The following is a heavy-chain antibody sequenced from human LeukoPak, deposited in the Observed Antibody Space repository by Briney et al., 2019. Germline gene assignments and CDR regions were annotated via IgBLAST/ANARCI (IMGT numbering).Heavy chain of an antibody. J-gene: IGHJ4*02. D-gene: IGHD3-22*01. V-gene: IGHV4-39*07. CDR3: ARGSLDPQNYYDSSVYYGIVGQTPYYFDY. CDR2: IYYSGST. CDR1: GGSISSSSYY. Sequence: PSETLSLTCTVSGGSISSSSYYWGWIRQPPGKGLEWIGSIYYSGSTYYNPSLKSRVTISVDTSKNQFSLKLSSVTAADTAVYYWARGSLDPQNYYDSSVYYGIVGQTPYYFDYWGQGTLVTVS.